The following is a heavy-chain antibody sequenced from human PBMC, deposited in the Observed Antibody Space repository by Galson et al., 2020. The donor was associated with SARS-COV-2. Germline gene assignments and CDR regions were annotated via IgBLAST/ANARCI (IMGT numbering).Heavy chain of an antibody. CDR1: GYTFTGYY. Sequence: ASVKVSCKASGYTFTGYYMHWVRPAPGQGLEWMGWIKPNSGATNSAQKFQGRVTMTRDTSISTAYMELSRLGSDDTAVYYCARGDYSSSWYILWGQGSLVTVSS. V-gene: IGHV1-2*02. CDR3: ARGDYSSSWYIL. J-gene: IGHJ4*02. CDR2: IKPNSGAT. D-gene: IGHD6-13*01.